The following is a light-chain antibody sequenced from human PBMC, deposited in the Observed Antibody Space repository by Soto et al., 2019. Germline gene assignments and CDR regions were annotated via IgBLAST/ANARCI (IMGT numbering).Light chain of an antibody. V-gene: IGLV2-14*03. CDR1: SSDVGAYNF. J-gene: IGLJ1*01. Sequence: QSVLTQPASVSRSPGQSITISCTGTSSDVGAYNFVSWHQQHPGKAPKLMIYNVYDRPSGISYRFSGSKSGNTASLTISGLQGEDEADYYCSAYTVSRTYVFATGPKVTVL. CDR3: SAYTVSRTYV. CDR2: NVY.